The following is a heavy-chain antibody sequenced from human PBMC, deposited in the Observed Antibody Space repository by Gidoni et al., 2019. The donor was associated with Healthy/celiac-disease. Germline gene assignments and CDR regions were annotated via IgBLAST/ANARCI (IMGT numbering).Heavy chain of an antibody. D-gene: IGHD6-19*01. Sequence: EVQLLESGGGLVQPGGALRLSFAASGFAFSSNAMSWVRQAPGKGMGWVSAISGSGVRTYYASSVKGRFTISRDNSKTTLYLQMNSLRAEDTAVYYCAKDGWYNGWFDPWGQGTLVTVSS. CDR1: GFAFSSNA. V-gene: IGHV3-23*01. CDR2: ISGSGVRT. CDR3: AKDGWYNGWFDP. J-gene: IGHJ5*02.